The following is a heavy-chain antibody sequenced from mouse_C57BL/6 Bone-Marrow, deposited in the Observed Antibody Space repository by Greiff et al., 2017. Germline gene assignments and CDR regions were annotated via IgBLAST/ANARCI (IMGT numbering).Heavy chain of an antibody. J-gene: IGHJ2*01. V-gene: IGHV1-50*01. CDR3: ARDDYGYFDY. CDR2: IDPSDSYT. CDR1: GYTFTSYW. D-gene: IGHD2-4*01. Sequence: QVQLQQPGAELVKPGASVKLSCKASGYTFTSYWMQWVKQRPGQGLEWIGEIDPSDSYTNYNQKFKGKATLTLDTSSSTAYMQLSSLTSEDSAVYYCARDDYGYFDYWGQGTTLTVSS.